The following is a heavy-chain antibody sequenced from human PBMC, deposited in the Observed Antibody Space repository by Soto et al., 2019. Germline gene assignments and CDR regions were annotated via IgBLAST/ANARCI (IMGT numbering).Heavy chain of an antibody. V-gene: IGHV4-59*03. CDR1: AGSISRDY. CDR2: IFYSGST. J-gene: IGHJ5*01. D-gene: IGHD3-3*01. CDR3: AQVRKYRDWTGYRIALFGS. Sequence: KPSETLSLTCILSAGSISRDYWSGLRQPPGKGLEWIYYIFYSGSTDCNPSLKGRVTMSVDTSKDPFSLKMTSVTAADTAVYFCAQVRKYRDWTGYRIALFGSWGHGTLVTVSS.